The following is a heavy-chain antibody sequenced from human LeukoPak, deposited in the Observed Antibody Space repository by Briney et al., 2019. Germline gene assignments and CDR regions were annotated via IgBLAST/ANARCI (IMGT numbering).Heavy chain of an antibody. CDR1: GGSISSSSYY. V-gene: IGHV4-39*01. CDR3: ARGPFGSGSYYTA. D-gene: IGHD3-10*01. Sequence: SETLSLTCTVSGGSISSSSYYWGWIRQPPGKGLEWIGSIYYSGSTYYNPSLKSRVTISVDTSKNQFSLKLSSVTAADTAVYYCARGPFGSGSYYTAWGQGTLVTVSS. CDR2: IYYSGST. J-gene: IGHJ4*02.